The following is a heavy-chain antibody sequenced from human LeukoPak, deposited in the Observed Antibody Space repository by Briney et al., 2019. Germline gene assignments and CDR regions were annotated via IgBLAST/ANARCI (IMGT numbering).Heavy chain of an antibody. CDR1: GLTFNNAW. CDR3: ATDGGSTGYYGRSDY. CDR2: IKSKADAGTT. D-gene: IGHD3-22*01. Sequence: GGSLRLSCVVSGLTFNNAWMTWVRQAPGKGLEWVGRIKSKADAGTTDYAAPVKGRFTISRDDSKNTLYLQMNSLKTEDTAVYYCATDGGSTGYYGRSDYWGQGTLVTVSS. J-gene: IGHJ4*02. V-gene: IGHV3-15*01.